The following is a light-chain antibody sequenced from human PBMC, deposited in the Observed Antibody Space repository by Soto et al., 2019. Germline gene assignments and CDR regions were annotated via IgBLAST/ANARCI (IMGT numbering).Light chain of an antibody. CDR1: QSVSNNY. CDR2: GAS. V-gene: IGKV3-20*01. J-gene: IGKJ1*01. Sequence: EIVLTQSPGTLSLSPGERATLSCRASQSVSNNYLAWYQQKPGQAPRLLIYGASNRATGIPDWFSGSGSGTDFPLTISILQPDDFATYYCQHYNRYSEAFGQGTKVDIK. CDR3: QHYNRYSEA.